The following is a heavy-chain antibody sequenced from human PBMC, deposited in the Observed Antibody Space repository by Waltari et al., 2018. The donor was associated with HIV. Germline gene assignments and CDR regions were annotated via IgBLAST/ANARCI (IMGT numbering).Heavy chain of an antibody. CDR3: ARDPAMVTPFYYYMDV. D-gene: IGHD5-18*01. J-gene: IGHJ6*03. CDR1: GFTFSSYS. Sequence: EVQLVASGGGLVKPGASLRLSCAVSGFTFSSYSMYWVRQAPGKGLEWVSSISSRSSYMYYADSVKGRFTISRDNARNSLYLQMNSLRAEDTAVYYCARDPAMVTPFYYYMDVWGKGTTVTVSS. CDR2: ISSRSSYM. V-gene: IGHV3-21*01.